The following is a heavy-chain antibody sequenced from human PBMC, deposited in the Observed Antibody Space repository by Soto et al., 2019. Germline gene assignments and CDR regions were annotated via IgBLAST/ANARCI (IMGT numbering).Heavy chain of an antibody. V-gene: IGHV3-30*18. CDR3: AKEAIAVARRYYFDY. Sequence: QVQLVESGGGVVQPGRSLRLSCAASGFTFSSYGMHWVRQAPGKGLEWVAVISYDGSNKYYADSVKGRFTISRDNSKNTLYLQMNSLRAEDTAVYYCAKEAIAVARRYYFDYWGQGTLVTVSS. CDR2: ISYDGSNK. J-gene: IGHJ4*02. CDR1: GFTFSSYG. D-gene: IGHD6-19*01.